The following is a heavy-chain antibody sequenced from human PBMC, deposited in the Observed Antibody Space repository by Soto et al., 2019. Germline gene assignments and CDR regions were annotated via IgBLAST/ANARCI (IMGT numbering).Heavy chain of an antibody. J-gene: IGHJ5*01. CDR1: GIIVKSNY. Sequence: EVQLVESGGGLVQPGGSLRLSCAASGIIVKSNYMNWVRQAPGKGLEWVSIIYSGGSTYYAASGKGRFTISRHDSKDTLYLQMSSMRSEDTATYYCARGVFGQPDSWGQGTLVIVSS. CDR2: IYSGGST. V-gene: IGHV3-53*04. D-gene: IGHD2-21*01. CDR3: ARGVFGQPDS.